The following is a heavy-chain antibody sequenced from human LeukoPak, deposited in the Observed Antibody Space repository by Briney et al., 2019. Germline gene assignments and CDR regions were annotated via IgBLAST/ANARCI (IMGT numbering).Heavy chain of an antibody. J-gene: IGHJ4*02. D-gene: IGHD2-2*01. CDR2: INPNSGGT. CDR3: ARAEYCSSTSCYPSSGWFHYFDY. Sequence: GASVKVSCKASGYTFTGYYMPWVRQAPGQGLEWMGWINPNSGGTNYAQKFQGRVTMTRDTSISTAYMELSRLRSDDTAVYYCARAEYCSSTSCYPSSGWFHYFDYWGQGTLVTVSS. CDR1: GYTFTGYY. V-gene: IGHV1-2*02.